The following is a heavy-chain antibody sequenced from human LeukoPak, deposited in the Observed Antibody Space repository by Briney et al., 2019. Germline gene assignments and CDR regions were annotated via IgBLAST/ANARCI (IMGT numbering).Heavy chain of an antibody. Sequence: GGSLRLSCAASGFTFSDYYMSWIRQAPGKGLEWVSYISSSRSDTKYADSVKGRFTISRDNSKNTLYLQMNSLRADDTAVYYCARIYPRLAAAGNWGQGTLVTVSS. D-gene: IGHD6-13*01. J-gene: IGHJ4*02. CDR3: ARIYPRLAAAGN. CDR1: GFTFSDYY. CDR2: ISSSRSDT. V-gene: IGHV3-11*06.